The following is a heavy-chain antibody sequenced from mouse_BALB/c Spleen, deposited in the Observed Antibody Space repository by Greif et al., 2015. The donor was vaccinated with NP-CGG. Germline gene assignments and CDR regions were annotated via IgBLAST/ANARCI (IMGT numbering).Heavy chain of an antibody. V-gene: IGHV1-63*01. D-gene: IGHD2-14*01. J-gene: IGHJ4*01. CDR1: GYAFTNYW. CDR3: ASARLGYDYYVMDY. Sequence: QVQLQQPGAERVRPGTSVKISCKASGYAFTNYWLGWVKQRPGHGLEWIGDIYPGSGNTYYNEKFKGKTTLTADKSSSTAYMQLSSLTSEDSAVYYCASARLGYDYYVMDYWGQGTSVTVSS. CDR2: IYPGSGNT.